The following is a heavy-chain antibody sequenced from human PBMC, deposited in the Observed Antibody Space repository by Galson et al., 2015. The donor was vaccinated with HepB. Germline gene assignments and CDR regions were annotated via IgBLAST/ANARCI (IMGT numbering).Heavy chain of an antibody. CDR3: ARHGLGEGVVSGFDY. V-gene: IGHV5-51*01. Sequence: QSGAEVKKPGESLKISCKGSGYSFTSYWIGWVRQMPGEGLEWMGIIYPGDSDTRYSPSFQGQVTISADKSISTAHLQWSSLKASDTAMYYCARHGLGEGVVSGFDYWGQGTLVTVSS. CDR2: IYPGDSDT. D-gene: IGHD3-10*01. CDR1: GYSFTSYW. J-gene: IGHJ4*02.